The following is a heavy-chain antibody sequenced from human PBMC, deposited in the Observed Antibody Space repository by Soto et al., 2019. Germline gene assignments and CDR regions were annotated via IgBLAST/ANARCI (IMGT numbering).Heavy chain of an antibody. V-gene: IGHV3-15*07. CDR1: GLTFSNAW. CDR3: STLTLISDNGGYNSFF. CDR2: ITRKIDGETT. D-gene: IGHD3-22*01. Sequence: EVQLVESGGGLVKPGGSLRLSCAASGLTFSNAWMNWVRQAPGKGLEWVGRITRKIDGETTDYAAPVKGRFTISRADSENTLYLQMNSLKTEDTAVYFCSTLTLISDNGGYNSFFWGQGTLVTVSS. J-gene: IGHJ4*02.